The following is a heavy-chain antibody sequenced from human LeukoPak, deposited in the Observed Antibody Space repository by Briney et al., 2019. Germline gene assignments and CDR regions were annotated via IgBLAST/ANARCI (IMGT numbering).Heavy chain of an antibody. V-gene: IGHV4-34*01. J-gene: IGHJ4*01. CDR3: ARLNRSGWYVDY. CDR1: GGSFSGYY. Sequence: SETLSLTCAVYGGSFSGYYWSWIRQPPGKGLEWIGEINHSGSTNYNPSLKSRVTISVDTSKNQFSLKLSSVTAADTAVYYCARLNRSGWYVDYWGQGTLVTVSS. CDR2: INHSGST. D-gene: IGHD6-19*01.